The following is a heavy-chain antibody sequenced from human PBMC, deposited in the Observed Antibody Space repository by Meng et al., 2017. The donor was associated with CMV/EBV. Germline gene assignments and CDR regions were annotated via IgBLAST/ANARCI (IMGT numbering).Heavy chain of an antibody. J-gene: IGHJ6*02. Sequence: GESLKISCAASGFTFSSYAMSWVRQAPGKGLEWVSAISGSGGSTYYADSVKGRFTISRDNSKNTLYLQMNSLRAEDTAVYYCAKVGRAAAGPLAYYGMDVWGQGTTVTVSS. V-gene: IGHV3-23*01. CDR2: ISGSGGST. CDR1: GFTFSSYA. D-gene: IGHD6-13*01. CDR3: AKVGRAAAGPLAYYGMDV.